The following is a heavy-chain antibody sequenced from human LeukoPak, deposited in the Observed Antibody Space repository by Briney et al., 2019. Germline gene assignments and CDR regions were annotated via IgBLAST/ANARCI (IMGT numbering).Heavy chain of an antibody. J-gene: IGHJ5*02. CDR3: AREEIIVGATTGNWFDP. CDR1: GYTFTGYY. CDR2: INPNSGGT. Sequence: ASVKVSCKASGYTFTGYYMHWVRQAPGLGLEWMGWINPNSGGTNYAQKFQGRVTMTRDTSISTAYMELSRLRSDDTAVYYCAREEIIVGATTGNWFDPWGQGTLVTVSS. D-gene: IGHD1-26*01. V-gene: IGHV1-2*02.